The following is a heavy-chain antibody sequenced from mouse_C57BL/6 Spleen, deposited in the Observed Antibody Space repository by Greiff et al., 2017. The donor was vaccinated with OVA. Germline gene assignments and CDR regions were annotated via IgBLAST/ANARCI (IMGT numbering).Heavy chain of an antibody. CDR1: GYTFTDYY. CDR2: INPYNGGT. CDR3: ARRGSSYPWFAY. J-gene: IGHJ3*01. V-gene: IGHV1-19*01. Sequence: EVMLVESGPVLVKPGASVKMSCKASGYTFTDYYMNWVKQSHGKSLEWIGVINPYNGGTSYNQKFKGKATLTVDKSSSTAYMELNSLTSEDSAVYYCARRGSSYPWFAYWGQGTLVTVSA. D-gene: IGHD1-1*01.